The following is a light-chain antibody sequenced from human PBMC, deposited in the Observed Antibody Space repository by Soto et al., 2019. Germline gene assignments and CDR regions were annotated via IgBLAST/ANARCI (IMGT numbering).Light chain of an antibody. Sequence: QSVLTQPRSVSGSPGQSVTISCTGTSSDVGGYNYVSWYQHHPGKAPKLMIYDVIKRPSGVPDRFSGSKSGNTASLTISGLQAEDEADYYCCSYAGSSSTLVFGGGTKLTVL. CDR1: SSDVGGYNY. J-gene: IGLJ2*01. CDR3: CSYAGSSSTLV. V-gene: IGLV2-11*01. CDR2: DVI.